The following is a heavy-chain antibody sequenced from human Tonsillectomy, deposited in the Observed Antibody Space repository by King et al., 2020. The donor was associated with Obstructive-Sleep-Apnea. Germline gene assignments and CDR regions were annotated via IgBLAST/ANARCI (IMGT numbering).Heavy chain of an antibody. CDR2: IFYSGST. CDR1: GGSIRSYY. V-gene: IGHV4-59*01. Sequence: VQLQESGPGLVKPSETLSLTCTVSGGSIRSYYWSWIRQPPGKGLEWIGYIFYSGSTNYNPSLKSRVTIPVDTAKNQFSLKLSSVTAADTAIYYCARGPARELPHDCWGQGTLVTVSA. CDR3: ARGPARELPHDC. J-gene: IGHJ4*02. D-gene: IGHD1-26*01.